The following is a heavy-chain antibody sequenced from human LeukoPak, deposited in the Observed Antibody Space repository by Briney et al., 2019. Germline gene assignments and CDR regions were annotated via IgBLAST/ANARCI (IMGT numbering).Heavy chain of an antibody. CDR2: INPNSGGT. V-gene: IGHV1-2*02. CDR3: ARGVAGSYYYYYMDV. CDR1: GYTFTGYY. Sequence: ASVKVSCKASGYTFTGYYMHWVRQAPGQGLEWMGWINPNSGGTNYAQKFQGRVTMTRDTSISTAYMELSRLRSDDTAVYYCARGVAGSYYYYYMDVWGKGTTVTISS. D-gene: IGHD2-15*01. J-gene: IGHJ6*03.